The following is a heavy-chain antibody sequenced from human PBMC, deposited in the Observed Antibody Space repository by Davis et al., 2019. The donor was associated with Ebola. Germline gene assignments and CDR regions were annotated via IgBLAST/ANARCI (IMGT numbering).Heavy chain of an antibody. CDR3: ARDQYSGSGSYYKSEAFNI. D-gene: IGHD3-10*01. CDR1: GFTFSGYS. J-gene: IGHJ3*02. V-gene: IGHV3-48*02. Sequence: PGGSLRLSCVGSGFTFSGYSMNWVRQAPGKGLEWVSYISYSSSTIYYANSVKGRFTISRENVKNSLYLQMNSLRDEDTAVYYCARDQYSGSGSYYKSEAFNIWGQGTMVTVSS. CDR2: ISYSSSTI.